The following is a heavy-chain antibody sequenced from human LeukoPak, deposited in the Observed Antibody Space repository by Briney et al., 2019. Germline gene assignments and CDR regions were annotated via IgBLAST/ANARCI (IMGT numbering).Heavy chain of an antibody. Sequence: GGSLRLSCAASGFTFSSYAMSWVRQAPGKGLEWVSAISGSGGSTYYADSVKGRFTISRDNSKNTLYLQMNSLRAEDTAVYYCAKEGDIVVVVAATAPNWFDPWGRGTLVTVSS. CDR2: ISGSGGST. J-gene: IGHJ5*02. D-gene: IGHD2-15*01. CDR3: AKEGDIVVVVAATAPNWFDP. CDR1: GFTFSSYA. V-gene: IGHV3-23*01.